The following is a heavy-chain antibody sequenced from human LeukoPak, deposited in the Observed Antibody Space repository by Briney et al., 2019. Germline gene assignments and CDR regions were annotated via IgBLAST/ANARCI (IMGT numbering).Heavy chain of an antibody. CDR1: GYTFTSYY. CDR3: ARYPSWLTGTTGYFDY. V-gene: IGHV1-46*01. D-gene: IGHD1-7*01. Sequence: ASVKVSCKPSGYTFTSYYMHWVRPAPGQGLEWMGIINPSGGSTSYAQKFQGRVTMTRDMSTSTVYMELSSLRSEDTAVYYCARYPSWLTGTTGYFDYWGQGTLVTVSS. CDR2: INPSGGST. J-gene: IGHJ4*02.